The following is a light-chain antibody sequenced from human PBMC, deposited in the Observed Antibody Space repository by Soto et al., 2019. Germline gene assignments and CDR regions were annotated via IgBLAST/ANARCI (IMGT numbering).Light chain of an antibody. CDR3: QEHYSAPPVA. V-gene: IGKV1-27*01. CDR1: QGIDHS. Sequence: DIQMTQSPSSLSASVGDRVTITCRASQGIDHSFAWYQQKPGKVAKLLIYSASTMQSGVPSQFGGSGSGTDCTLTSASRQPEDVATYSSQEHYSAPPVAVGPGTKVDV. CDR2: SAS. J-gene: IGKJ3*01.